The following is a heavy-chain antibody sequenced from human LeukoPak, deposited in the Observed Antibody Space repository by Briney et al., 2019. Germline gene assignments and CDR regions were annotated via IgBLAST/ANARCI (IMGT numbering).Heavy chain of an antibody. J-gene: IGHJ5*02. CDR2: INHSGST. CDR3: ARSGYDRFDVWFDP. Sequence: PSETLSLTCAVYGGSFSGYYWSWIRQPPGKGLEWIGEINHSGSTNYNPSLKSRVTISVDTSKNQFSLKLSSVTAADTAVYYCARSGYDRFDVWFDPWGQGTLVTVSS. V-gene: IGHV4-34*01. D-gene: IGHD5-12*01. CDR1: GGSFSGYY.